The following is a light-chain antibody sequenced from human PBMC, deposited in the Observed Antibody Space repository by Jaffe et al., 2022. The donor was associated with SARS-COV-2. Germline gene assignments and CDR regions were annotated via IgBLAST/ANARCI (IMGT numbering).Light chain of an antibody. CDR3: CSYAAGSTLV. CDR2: EAT. J-gene: IGLJ2*01. CDR1: SSEFGNYNF. V-gene: IGLV2-23*01. Sequence: QSALTQPASVSGSPGQSITISCTGSSSEFGNYNFVSWYQQHPGKAPKLMIYEATNRPSGVSHRFSASKSGGTASLTISGLQPEDEAEYYCCSYAAGSTLVFGGGTKLTVL.